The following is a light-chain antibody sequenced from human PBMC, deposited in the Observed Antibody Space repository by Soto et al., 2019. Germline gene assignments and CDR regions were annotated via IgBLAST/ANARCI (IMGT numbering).Light chain of an antibody. Sequence: EIVLTQSPATLSVSPGDRVTLSCRASESLFGFLAWYQQKPGQSPRLLIYGGSTRATGIPARFSGSVSATDFPLTISSLQSEDFAVYFCQSYNDWPFASGLGTKLEI. J-gene: IGKJ2*01. CDR2: GGS. CDR1: ESLFGF. V-gene: IGKV3-15*01. CDR3: QSYNDWPFA.